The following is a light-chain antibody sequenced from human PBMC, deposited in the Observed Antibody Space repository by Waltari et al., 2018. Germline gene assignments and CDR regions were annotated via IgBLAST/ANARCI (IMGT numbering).Light chain of an antibody. J-gene: IGKJ4*01. V-gene: IGKV1-33*01. CDR2: DAS. CDR1: QDISNY. CDR3: QQYDNLLALT. Sequence: DIQMTHSPSSLSASVGDRVTITCQASQDISNYLNWYQQKPGKAPKLLIYDASNLETGVPSRFSGSGSGTDFTFTISSLQPEDIATYYCQQYDNLLALTFGGGTKVEIK.